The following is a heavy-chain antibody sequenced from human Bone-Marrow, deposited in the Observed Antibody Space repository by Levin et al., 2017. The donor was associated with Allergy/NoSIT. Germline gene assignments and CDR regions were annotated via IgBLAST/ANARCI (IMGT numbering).Heavy chain of an antibody. D-gene: IGHD3-10*01. J-gene: IGHJ2*01. V-gene: IGHV3-7*04. CDR1: GFTFSNYL. CDR3: ARLPVVRGVLDPGSSSYFDL. CDR2: ISQDGSEK. Sequence: PGESLKISCAASGFTFSNYLMSWVRQAPGRGLEWVATISQDGSEKYYVDSVKGQFTISRDNAKNSLYLQMINLRVEDTAVYYCARLPVVRGVLDPGSSSYFDLWGRGTLVAVSS.